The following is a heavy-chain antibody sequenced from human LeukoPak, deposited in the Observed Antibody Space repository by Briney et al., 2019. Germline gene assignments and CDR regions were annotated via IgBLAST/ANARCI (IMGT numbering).Heavy chain of an antibody. CDR3: AKGGPLGDTNRFDQ. Sequence: GRSLRPSCATSGFTFNIYAMHWVRHAPGKGLEWVALLAYDGTNQYYADSVKGRFTISRDNSKNTVYLQMTNLRPEDAAVYYCAKGGPLGDTNRFDQWGQGTLVSVSS. CDR1: GFTFNIYA. V-gene: IGHV3-30*04. D-gene: IGHD2-8*01. J-gene: IGHJ4*02. CDR2: LAYDGTNQ.